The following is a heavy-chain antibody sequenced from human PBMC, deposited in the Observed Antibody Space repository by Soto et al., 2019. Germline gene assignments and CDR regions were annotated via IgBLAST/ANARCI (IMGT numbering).Heavy chain of an antibody. J-gene: IGHJ3*02. CDR1: GASISRMDYY. Sequence: TLSFTCSVSGASISRMDYYSTWIGQNPERGLEGIGDIYFRGNTYYSPSLESRLTISVDTSKNQFSLKLTSVTAADTAVYYCAREGGSYDSGGYLIRGAFDIWGQGT. V-gene: IGHV4-31*03. CDR2: IYFRGNT. CDR3: AREGGSYDSGGYLIRGAFDI. D-gene: IGHD3-22*01.